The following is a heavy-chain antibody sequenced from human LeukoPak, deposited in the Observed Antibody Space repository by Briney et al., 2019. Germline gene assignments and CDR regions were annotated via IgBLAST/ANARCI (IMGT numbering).Heavy chain of an antibody. V-gene: IGHV3-23*01. CDR2: ISGSGGST. CDR3: AKDRSIVVVPAAIDAFDT. J-gene: IGHJ3*02. CDR1: GFTFSSYA. D-gene: IGHD2-2*01. Sequence: GGSLRLSWAASGFTFSSYAMSWVRQAPGKGLEWVSAISGSGGSTYYADSVKGRFTISRDNSKNTLYLQMNSLRAEDTAVYYCAKDRSIVVVPAAIDAFDTWGQGTTVTVSS.